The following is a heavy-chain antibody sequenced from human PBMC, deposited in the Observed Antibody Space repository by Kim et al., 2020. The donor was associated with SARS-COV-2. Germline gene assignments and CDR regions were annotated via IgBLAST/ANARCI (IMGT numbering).Heavy chain of an antibody. CDR3: AGRLDY. CDR2: TGGRTK. J-gene: IGHJ4*02. D-gene: IGHD1-26*01. Sequence: TGGRTKYYADSVKGRFTISRDNAKNLLYLQMNSLTVEDTAVYYCAGRLDYWGQGTLVTVSS. V-gene: IGHV3-48*01.